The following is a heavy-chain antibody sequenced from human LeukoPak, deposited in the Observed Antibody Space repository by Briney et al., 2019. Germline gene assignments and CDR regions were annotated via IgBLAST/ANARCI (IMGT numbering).Heavy chain of an antibody. V-gene: IGHV4-39*01. CDR1: GGSISSSSYC. D-gene: IGHD5-12*01. J-gene: IGHJ4*02. CDR2: IYYSGTT. CDR3: ARHKSGYDYFDY. Sequence: SETLSLTCTVSGGSISSSSYCWGWIRQPPGKGLEWIGCIYYSGTTYYNPSLKSRVTMSVDTSKNQFSLKVSSVTAADTAVYYCARHKSGYDYFDYWGQGTLVTVSS.